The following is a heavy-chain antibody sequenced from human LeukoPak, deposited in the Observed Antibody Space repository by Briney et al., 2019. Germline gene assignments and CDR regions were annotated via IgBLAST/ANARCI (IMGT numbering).Heavy chain of an antibody. CDR2: ISSSSSTI. D-gene: IGHD3-22*01. Sequence: GGSLRLSCAASGFTFSSYSMNWVRQAPGKGLEWVSYISSSSSTIYYADSVKGRFTISRDNAKNSLYLQMNSLRAEGTAVYYCARSPRSGYYYPNAFDIWGQGTMVTVSS. CDR3: ARSPRSGYYYPNAFDI. CDR1: GFTFSSYS. V-gene: IGHV3-48*01. J-gene: IGHJ3*02.